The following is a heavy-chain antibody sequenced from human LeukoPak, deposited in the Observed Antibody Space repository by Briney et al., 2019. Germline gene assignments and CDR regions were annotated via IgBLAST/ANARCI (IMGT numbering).Heavy chain of an antibody. CDR1: GGSMSSYY. Sequence: SETLSLTCTVSGGSMSSYYWSWIRQPAGKGLEWIGRIYASGSTNYNPSLKSRVTISADTSKNQFSLKLSSVTAADTAVYYCARDLMYYYDSSGTGDAFDIWGQGTMVTVSS. V-gene: IGHV4-4*07. CDR3: ARDLMYYYDSSGTGDAFDI. CDR2: IYASGST. J-gene: IGHJ3*02. D-gene: IGHD3-22*01.